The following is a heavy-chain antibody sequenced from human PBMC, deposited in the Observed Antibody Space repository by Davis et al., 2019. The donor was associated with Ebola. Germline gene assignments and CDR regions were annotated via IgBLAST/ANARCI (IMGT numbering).Heavy chain of an antibody. V-gene: IGHV4-39*07. J-gene: IGHJ4*02. Sequence: SETLSLTCTVSGGSISSSSYYWGWIRQPPGKGLEWIGSIYYSGSTYYNPSLKSRVTISVDKSKNQFSLELASVTTADTAVYYCARSADNYGSSGYYHLTRQPFDFWGQGTLITVSS. D-gene: IGHD3-22*01. CDR1: GGSISSSSYY. CDR3: ARSADNYGSSGYYHLTRQPFDF. CDR2: IYYSGST.